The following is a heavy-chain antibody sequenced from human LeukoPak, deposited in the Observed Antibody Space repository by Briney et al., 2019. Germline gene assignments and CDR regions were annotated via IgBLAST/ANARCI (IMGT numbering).Heavy chain of an antibody. Sequence: GGSLRLSCAASGFTFRGFSMSWVRQSPTKGLEWVANIKQDGSERYYVDSVKGRFTISRDNAKNSPSLQMNNLRVEDTAVYYCARAGSHWHYVYWGQGTVVTVSS. V-gene: IGHV3-7*01. D-gene: IGHD3-10*01. J-gene: IGHJ4*02. CDR2: IKQDGSER. CDR3: ARAGSHWHYVY. CDR1: GFTFRGFS.